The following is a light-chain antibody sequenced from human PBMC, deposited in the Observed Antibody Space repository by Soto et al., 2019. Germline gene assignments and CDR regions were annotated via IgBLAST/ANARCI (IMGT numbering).Light chain of an antibody. CDR1: QNISNY. CDR2: DVS. Sequence: IVLTQSPATLSLSPGKSEVLCXPASQNISNYLIWYQQKPGQAPRLLIYDVSNRATGIPARFSGSGSGTDFTLTISSLQPEDFATYYCQQSYTTPLTFGGGTKVDIK. V-gene: IGKV3-11*01. CDR3: QQSYTTPLT. J-gene: IGKJ4*01.